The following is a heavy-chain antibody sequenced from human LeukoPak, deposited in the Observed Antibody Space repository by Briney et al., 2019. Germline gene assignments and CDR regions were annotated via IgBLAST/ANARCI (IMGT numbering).Heavy chain of an antibody. D-gene: IGHD6-6*01. CDR2: IIPIFGTA. V-gene: IGHV1-69*13. J-gene: IGHJ4*02. CDR3: ASGGLFSSSLTGYFEY. CDR1: GGTFSSYA. Sequence: ASVKVSCKASGGTFSSYAISWVRQAPGQGREWMGGIIPIFGTANYAQKFQGRVTITADESTSTAYMELSSLRSEDTAVYYCASGGLFSSSLTGYFEYWGQGTLVTVSS.